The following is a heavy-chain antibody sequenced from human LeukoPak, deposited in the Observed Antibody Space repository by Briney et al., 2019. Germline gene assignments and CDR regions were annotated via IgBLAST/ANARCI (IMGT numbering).Heavy chain of an antibody. V-gene: IGHV4-59*01. CDR2: VHYSRST. CDR3: ARTYYGSGSLYYYYYYMDV. CDR1: GGSIRSYY. D-gene: IGHD3-10*01. J-gene: IGHJ6*03. Sequence: SETLSLTCTVSGGSIRSYYWSWIRQPPGKGLEWIGYVHYSRSTNYNPSLKSRVTISVDTSKNQFSLKLSSVTAADAAVYYCARTYYGSGSLYYYYYYMDVWGKGTTVTVSS.